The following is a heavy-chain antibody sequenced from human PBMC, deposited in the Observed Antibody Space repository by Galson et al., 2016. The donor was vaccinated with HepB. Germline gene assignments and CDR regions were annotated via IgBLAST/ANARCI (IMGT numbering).Heavy chain of an antibody. J-gene: IGHJ4*02. CDR2: IKLDGSEK. Sequence: SLRLSCAASGFTFSSYWMNWVRQAPGKGLEWVANIKLDGSEKNYEDSVKGRFTISRDNAKNSLYLQMNSLRAEDKAVYYCSGGSYFDYWGQGTLVTVSS. CDR3: SGGSYFDY. V-gene: IGHV3-7*01. CDR1: GFTFSSYW. D-gene: IGHD3-10*01.